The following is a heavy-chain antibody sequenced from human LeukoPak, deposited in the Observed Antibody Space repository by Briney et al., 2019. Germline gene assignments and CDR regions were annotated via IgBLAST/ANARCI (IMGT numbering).Heavy chain of an antibody. V-gene: IGHV1-2*02. CDR3: ARATFYYDNDAFDI. D-gene: IGHD3-22*01. CDR2: INPNSGVT. Sequence: ASLKVSSKASGYTFTAYYIPWGRRAPGQRLEWMGWINPNSGVTNYAQKFQGRVTMTRDTSINTAYVELSRLRSDDTAVYYCARATFYYDNDAFDIWGQGTMVTVSS. J-gene: IGHJ3*02. CDR1: GYTFTAYY.